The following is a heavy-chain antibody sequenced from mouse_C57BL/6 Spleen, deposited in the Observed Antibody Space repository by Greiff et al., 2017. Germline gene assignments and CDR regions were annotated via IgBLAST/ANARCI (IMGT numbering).Heavy chain of an antibody. Sequence: VQLQQSGPGMVKPSQSLSLTCTVTGYSITSGYDWHWIRHFPGNKLEWMGYISYSGSTNYNPSLKSRISITHDTSKNHFFLKLNSVTTEDTATYYCAREGTTVVATGYFDVWGTGTTVTVSS. CDR2: ISYSGST. CDR3: AREGTTVVATGYFDV. CDR1: GYSITSGYD. D-gene: IGHD1-1*01. V-gene: IGHV3-1*01. J-gene: IGHJ1*03.